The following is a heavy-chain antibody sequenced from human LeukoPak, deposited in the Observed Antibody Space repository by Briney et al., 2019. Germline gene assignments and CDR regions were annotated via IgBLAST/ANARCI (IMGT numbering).Heavy chain of an antibody. CDR1: GFTFDDYA. Sequence: GGSLRLSCAASGFTFDDYAMHWVRQAPGKGLEWVSGISWNSGSIGYADSVKGRFTISRDNAKNSLYLQMNSLRAEDTALYYCAKEIDYGDHGGYFDYWGQGTLVTVSS. CDR2: ISWNSGSI. V-gene: IGHV3-9*01. J-gene: IGHJ4*02. D-gene: IGHD4-17*01. CDR3: AKEIDYGDHGGYFDY.